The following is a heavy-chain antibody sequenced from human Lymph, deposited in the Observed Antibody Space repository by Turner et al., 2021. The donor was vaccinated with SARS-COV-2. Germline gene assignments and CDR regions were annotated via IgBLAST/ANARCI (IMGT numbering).Heavy chain of an antibody. J-gene: IGHJ4*02. D-gene: IGHD3-22*01. CDR1: GFTFSSYA. CDR3: AKNEMAMIVVVITLFDY. V-gene: IGHV3-23*01. CDR2: ISGSGGST. Sequence: EVQLLESGGCLVQPGGSLRLSCAASGFTFSSYAMSWVRQAPGKGLQWVSTISGSGGSTYYADSVKGRFTISRDKSKNTLYLQMNSLRAEDTAVYYCAKNEMAMIVVVITLFDYWGQGTLVTVSS.